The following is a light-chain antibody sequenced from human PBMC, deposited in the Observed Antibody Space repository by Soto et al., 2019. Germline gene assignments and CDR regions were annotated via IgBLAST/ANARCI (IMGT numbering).Light chain of an antibody. CDR2: GVS. CDR3: AAWDDSLNGPV. J-gene: IGLJ3*02. Sequence: QSALTQPASVSGSPGQSITISCTGTSSDIGGYDFVSWYQQHPGKAPKLMIYGVSNRPSGLSDRFSGSKSGNTASLTISGLQAEDEADYYCAAWDDSLNGPVFGGGTKLTVL. V-gene: IGLV2-14*01. CDR1: SSDIGGYDF.